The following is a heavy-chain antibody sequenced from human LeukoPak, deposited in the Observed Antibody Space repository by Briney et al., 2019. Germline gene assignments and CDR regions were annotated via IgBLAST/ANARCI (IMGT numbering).Heavy chain of an antibody. CDR3: ARHRSKWLQSSFDY. J-gene: IGHJ4*02. D-gene: IGHD5-24*01. CDR1: GGSITSSSYY. CDR2: IYYSGST. V-gene: IGHV4-39*01. Sequence: SETLSLTCTVSGGSITSSSYYWGWIRQPPGKGLEWIGSIYYSGSTHYTPSLKSRVTISIDTSKNQFSLKLNSVTAADTAVYYCARHRSKWLQSSFDYWGQGTLVTVSS.